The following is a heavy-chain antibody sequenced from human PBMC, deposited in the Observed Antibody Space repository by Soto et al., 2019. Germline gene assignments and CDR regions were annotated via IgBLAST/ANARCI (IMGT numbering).Heavy chain of an antibody. J-gene: IGHJ5*02. CDR3: AREPSP. V-gene: IGHV4-31*03. CDR1: GASISSGGDY. Sequence: QVQLQESGPGLVKPSQTLSLTCTASGASISSGGDYWGWIRQHTGKGLEWIGYIYYSGSTYNNPSIKSRVAISVDTSKNQFSLKLSSVTAADTAVYYCAREPSPWGQGTLVTVSS. CDR2: IYYSGST.